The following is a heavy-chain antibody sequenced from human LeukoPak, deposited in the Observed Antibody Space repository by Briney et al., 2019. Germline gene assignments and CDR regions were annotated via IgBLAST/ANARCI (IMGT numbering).Heavy chain of an antibody. CDR1: GGSISSYY. D-gene: IGHD3-22*01. Sequence: PSETLSPTCTVSGGSISSYYWSWVRQPPGKGLEWIGYIYYSGSTTYNPSLKSRVTISVDTSKNQFSLKLSSVTAADTAVYYCARHVEYYDSSGYLPLDFDYWGQGTLVTVSS. V-gene: IGHV4-59*08. J-gene: IGHJ4*02. CDR2: IYYSGST. CDR3: ARHVEYYDSSGYLPLDFDY.